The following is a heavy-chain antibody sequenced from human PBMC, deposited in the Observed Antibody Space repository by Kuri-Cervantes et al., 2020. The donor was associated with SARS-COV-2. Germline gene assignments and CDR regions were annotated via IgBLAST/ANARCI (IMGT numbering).Heavy chain of an antibody. Sequence: SETLSLTCTVSGGSISSSSYYWGWIRQPPGKGLDWIGSIYYSGSTYYNPSLKSRVTISVDTSKNQFSLKLSSVTAADTAVYYCARSANSGYYEFWFDPWGQGDLVTVSS. CDR3: ARSANSGYYEFWFDP. CDR1: GGSISSSSYY. CDR2: IYYSGST. D-gene: IGHD3-22*01. V-gene: IGHV4-39*07. J-gene: IGHJ5*02.